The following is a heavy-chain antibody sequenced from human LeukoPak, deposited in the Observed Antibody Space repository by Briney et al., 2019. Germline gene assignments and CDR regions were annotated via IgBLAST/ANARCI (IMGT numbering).Heavy chain of an antibody. J-gene: IGHJ4*02. CDR2: ISYDGSNK. CDR1: GFTFSSYA. V-gene: IGHV3-30*04. D-gene: IGHD5-12*01. CDR3: ARDRGSGYGPPDLDY. Sequence: GGSLRLSCAASGFTFSSYAMHWVRQAPGKGLEWVAVISYDGSNKYYADSVKGRFTISRDNSKNTLYLQMSSLRAEDTAVYYCARDRGSGYGPPDLDYWGQGTLVTVSS.